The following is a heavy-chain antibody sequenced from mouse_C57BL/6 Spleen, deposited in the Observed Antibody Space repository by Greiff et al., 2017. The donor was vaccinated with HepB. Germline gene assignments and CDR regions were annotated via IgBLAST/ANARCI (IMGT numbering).Heavy chain of an antibody. Sequence: VQLQQPGAELVRPGTSVKLSCKASGYTFTSYWMHWVKQRPGQGLEWIGVIDPSDSYTNYNQKFKGKATLTVDTSSSTAYMQLSSLTSEDSAVYYFASRGGDWYFDVWGTGTTVTVSS. D-gene: IGHD3-1*01. CDR3: ASRGGDWYFDV. V-gene: IGHV1-59*01. J-gene: IGHJ1*03. CDR2: IDPSDSYT. CDR1: GYTFTSYW.